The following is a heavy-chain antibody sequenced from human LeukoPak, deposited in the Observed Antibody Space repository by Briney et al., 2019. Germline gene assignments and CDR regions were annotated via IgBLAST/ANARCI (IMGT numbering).Heavy chain of an antibody. Sequence: ASVKVSCKASGHTFTGYYMHWVRQAPGQGLEWMGRINPNSGGTNYAQKFQGRVTMTRDTSISTAYMELSRLRSDDTAVYYCARGLRYNWNRQGVDYWGQGTLVTVSS. CDR1: GHTFTGYY. D-gene: IGHD1-20*01. J-gene: IGHJ4*02. CDR2: INPNSGGT. CDR3: ARGLRYNWNRQGVDY. V-gene: IGHV1-2*06.